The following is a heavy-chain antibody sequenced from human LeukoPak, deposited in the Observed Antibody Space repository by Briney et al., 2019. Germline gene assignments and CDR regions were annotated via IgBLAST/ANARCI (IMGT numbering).Heavy chain of an antibody. V-gene: IGHV3-23*01. CDR1: GFTFSNYA. J-gene: IGHJ4*02. CDR2: ISGSGGST. Sequence: GGSLGLSCAASGFTFSNYAMNWVRQAPGKGLEWVSAISGSGGSTYYADSVKGRFTISRDNSKNTLYLQMNSLRAEDTAVYYCAKESRYYYGSGSFSYFDYWGQGTLVTVSS. D-gene: IGHD3-10*01. CDR3: AKESRYYYGSGSFSYFDY.